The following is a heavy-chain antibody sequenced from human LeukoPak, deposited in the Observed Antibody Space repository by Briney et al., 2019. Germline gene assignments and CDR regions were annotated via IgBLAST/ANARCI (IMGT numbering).Heavy chain of an antibody. CDR2: ISYRGNT. V-gene: IGHV4-31*03. Sequence: SETLSLTCTVSGGSISNGGYYWTWIRQHPGKGLEWIGYISYRGNTYYNASLKSRVTISVDTSKNQFSLKLTSVTAADTAVYYCARDGSGNGMDVWGQGTTVTVSS. CDR1: GGSISNGGYY. D-gene: IGHD2-15*01. CDR3: ARDGSGNGMDV. J-gene: IGHJ6*02.